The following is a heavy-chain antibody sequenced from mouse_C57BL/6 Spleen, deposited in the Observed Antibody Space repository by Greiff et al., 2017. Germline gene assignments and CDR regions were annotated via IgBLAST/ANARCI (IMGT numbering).Heavy chain of an antibody. D-gene: IGHD2-4*01. CDR1: GFSLTSYG. CDR3: ARQYYDYENAMDY. V-gene: IGHV2-6-1*01. J-gene: IGHJ4*01. CDR2: IWSDGIT. Sequence: VQLVESGPGLVAPSQSLSITCTVSGFSLTSYGVHWVRQPPGKGLEWLVVIWSDGITTYNSALKSRLSINKDNSKSQVFLKMNSLQTDDTAMYYCARQYYDYENAMDYWGQGTSVTVSS.